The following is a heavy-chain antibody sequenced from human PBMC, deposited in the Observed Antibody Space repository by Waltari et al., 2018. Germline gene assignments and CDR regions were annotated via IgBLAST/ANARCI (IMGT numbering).Heavy chain of an antibody. CDR3: AKGNVDTAMVN. D-gene: IGHD5-18*01. Sequence: EVQLLESGGGLVQTGGSLRLSCTASGFTFSSYAMSWIRQAPGKGLEWVSAISGSGGSTYYADSVKGRFTISRDNSKNTLYLQMNSLRAEDTAVYYCAKGNVDTAMVNWGQGTLVTVSS. CDR1: GFTFSSYA. V-gene: IGHV3-23*01. J-gene: IGHJ4*02. CDR2: ISGSGGST.